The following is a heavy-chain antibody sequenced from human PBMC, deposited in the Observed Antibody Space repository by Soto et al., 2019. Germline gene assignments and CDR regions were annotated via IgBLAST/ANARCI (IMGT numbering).Heavy chain of an antibody. CDR3: APSGCSSTSCWRGWFDP. J-gene: IGHJ5*02. CDR2: IYYSGST. CDR1: GGSISSSSYY. Sequence: SETLSLTCTVSGGSISSSSYYWGWIRQPPGKGLEWIGSIYYSGSTYYNPSLKSRVTISVDTSKNQFSLKLSSVTAADTAVYYCAPSGCSSTSCWRGWFDPWGQGTLVTVSS. V-gene: IGHV4-39*01. D-gene: IGHD2-2*01.